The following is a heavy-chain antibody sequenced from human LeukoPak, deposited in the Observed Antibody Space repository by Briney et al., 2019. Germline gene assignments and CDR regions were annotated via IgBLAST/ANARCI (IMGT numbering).Heavy chain of an antibody. D-gene: IGHD6-13*01. J-gene: IGHJ5*02. CDR1: GDSVSSDNAA. CDR3: ARVRGVATIKRTFFDT. CDR2: TYYRSKWYN. Sequence: SQTLSLTCAISGDSVSSDNAAWNWIRQSPSRGLEWLGRTYYRSKWYNDYARSVKSRITINADTSKNRFSLQLNSVTPEDTAVYYCARVRGVATIKRTFFDTWGQGTRVTVTS. V-gene: IGHV6-1*01.